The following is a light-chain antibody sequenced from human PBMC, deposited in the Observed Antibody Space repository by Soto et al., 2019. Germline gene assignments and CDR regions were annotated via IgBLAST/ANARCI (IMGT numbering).Light chain of an antibody. CDR3: QQYYSYLLT. CDR1: ESVSSN. CDR2: GAS. J-gene: IGKJ4*01. V-gene: IGKV3-15*01. Sequence: EIVMTQSPATLSVSPGERATLSCRASESVSSNLAWYQQKPGQAPRLLIYGASTRATGIPARFSGSGSGTDFTLTISCLQSEDFATYYCQQYYSYLLTFGGGTKVDIK.